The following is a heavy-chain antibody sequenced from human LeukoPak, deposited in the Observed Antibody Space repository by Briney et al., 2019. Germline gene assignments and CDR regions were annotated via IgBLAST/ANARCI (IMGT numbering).Heavy chain of an antibody. CDR3: ARQSIAVAGTCYFDY. V-gene: IGHV4-39*01. Sequence: SEPVSLTCTVSGGSISSSRYYWGWIRQPPGKGLEWIGSIYYSGSTYYNPSLKSRVTISVDTSKNQFSLKLSSVAAADTAVYYCARQSIAVAGTCYFDYWGQGTMVTVSS. J-gene: IGHJ4*02. CDR1: GGSISSSRYY. CDR2: IYYSGST. D-gene: IGHD6-19*01.